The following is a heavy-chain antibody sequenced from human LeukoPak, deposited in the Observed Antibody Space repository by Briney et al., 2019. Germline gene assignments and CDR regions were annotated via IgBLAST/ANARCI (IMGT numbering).Heavy chain of an antibody. Sequence: EGSLRLSCAASGFTFSSYWMSWVRQAPGKGLEWVANIKQDGSEKYYVDSVKGRFTISRDNAKNSLYLQMNSLRAEDTAVYYCARDQGYYDSSGYVGFFGWYFDLWGRGTLVTVSS. J-gene: IGHJ2*01. CDR1: GFTFSSYW. V-gene: IGHV3-7*01. CDR3: ARDQGYYDSSGYVGFFGWYFDL. D-gene: IGHD3-22*01. CDR2: IKQDGSEK.